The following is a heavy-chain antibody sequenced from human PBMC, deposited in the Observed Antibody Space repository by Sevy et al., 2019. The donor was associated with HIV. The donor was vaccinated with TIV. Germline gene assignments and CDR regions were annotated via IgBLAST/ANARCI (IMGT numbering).Heavy chain of an antibody. D-gene: IGHD1-1*01. CDR1: GFSLSTSGMC. Sequence: SGPTLVNPTQTLTLTCTFSGFSLSTSGMCVSWIRQPPGKALEWLALIDWDDDKYYSTSLKTRLTISKDTSKNQVVLKMTNMDPVDTATYYCERIGVEREGFDYWGQGTLVTVSS. CDR2: IDWDDDK. V-gene: IGHV2-70*01. CDR3: ERIGVEREGFDY. J-gene: IGHJ4*02.